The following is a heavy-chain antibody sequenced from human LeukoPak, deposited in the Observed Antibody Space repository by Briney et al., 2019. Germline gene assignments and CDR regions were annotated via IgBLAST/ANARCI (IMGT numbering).Heavy chain of an antibody. CDR3: ARAAAGTAFDY. CDR2: IYSGGST. V-gene: IGHV3-66*01. CDR1: GFTFDDYA. D-gene: IGHD6-13*01. J-gene: IGHJ4*02. Sequence: GGSLRLSCAASGFTFDDYAMHWVRQAPGKGLEWVSVIYSGGSTYYADSVKGRFTISRDNSKNTLYLQMNSLRAEDTAVYYCARAAAGTAFDYWGQGTLVTVSS.